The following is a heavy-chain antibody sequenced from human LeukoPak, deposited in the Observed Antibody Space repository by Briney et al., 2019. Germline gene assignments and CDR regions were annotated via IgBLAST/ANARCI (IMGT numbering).Heavy chain of an antibody. Sequence: ASVKDSCKASGYTFTGYYMHWVRQAPGQGLEWMGWINPNSGGTNYAQKFQGRVTITADESTSTAYMELSSLRSEDTAVYYCARQYNWRTTGFDYWGQGTLVTVSS. CDR2: INPNSGGT. J-gene: IGHJ4*02. D-gene: IGHD1-20*01. CDR1: GYTFTGYY. V-gene: IGHV1-2*02. CDR3: ARQYNWRTTGFDY.